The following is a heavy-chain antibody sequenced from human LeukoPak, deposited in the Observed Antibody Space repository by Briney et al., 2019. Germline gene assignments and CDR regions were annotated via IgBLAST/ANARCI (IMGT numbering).Heavy chain of an antibody. V-gene: IGHV3-20*04. CDR3: ARGPRYGDYVFDY. D-gene: IGHD4-17*01. J-gene: IGHJ4*02. Sequence: GESLRLSCAASGFTFDDYGMSWVRQAPAKGLEWVSGINWNGGSTGYADSVKGRFTISRDNAKNSLYLQMNSLRAEDTALYYCARGPRYGDYVFDYWGQGTLVTVSS. CDR2: INWNGGST. CDR1: GFTFDDYG.